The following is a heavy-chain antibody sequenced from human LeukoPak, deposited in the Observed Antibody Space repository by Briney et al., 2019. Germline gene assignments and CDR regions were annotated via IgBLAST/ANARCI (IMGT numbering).Heavy chain of an antibody. CDR3: ARTGYSIGWYYFDY. CDR1: GGSISSYY. CDR2: IYYSGST. D-gene: IGHD6-19*01. V-gene: IGHV4-59*08. J-gene: IGHJ4*02. Sequence: PSETLSLTCTVSGGSISSYYWSWIRQPPGKGLEYIGYIYYSGSTNYNPSLKSRVTISVDTSKNQFSLKLSSVTAADTAVYYCARTGYSIGWYYFDYWGQGTLVTVSS.